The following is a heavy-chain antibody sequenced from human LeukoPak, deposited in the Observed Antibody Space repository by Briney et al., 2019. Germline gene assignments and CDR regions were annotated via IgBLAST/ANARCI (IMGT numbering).Heavy chain of an antibody. V-gene: IGHV3-7*04. Sequence: GGSLRLSCAVSGFTSSNFWMSWVRQAPGRGLEWVANIHPEGNEKYHVESVKGRFTISRDNAKNLLFLQMNGLRVEDTAVYYCARGDDFSGDHWGQGTLVTVSS. J-gene: IGHJ4*02. CDR3: ARGDDFSGDH. D-gene: IGHD1-1*01. CDR2: IHPEGNEK. CDR1: GFTSSNFW.